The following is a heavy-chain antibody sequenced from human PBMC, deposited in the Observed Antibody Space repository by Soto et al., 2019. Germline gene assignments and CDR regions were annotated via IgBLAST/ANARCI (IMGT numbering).Heavy chain of an antibody. D-gene: IGHD3-3*01. CDR1: GGSISSGDYY. CDR2: IYYSGST. J-gene: IGHJ5*02. V-gene: IGHV4-31*03. Sequence: PSETLSLTCTVSGGSISSGDYYWSWIRQHPGKGLEWIGYIYYSGSTYYNPSLKSRVTISVDTSKNQFSLKLSSVTAADTAVNKWARGWRGSRRGSAPWGQETLVTVSS. CDR3: ARGWRGSRRGSAP.